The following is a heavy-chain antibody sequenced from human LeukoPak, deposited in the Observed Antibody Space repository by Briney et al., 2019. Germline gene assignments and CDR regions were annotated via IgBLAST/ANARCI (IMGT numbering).Heavy chain of an antibody. V-gene: IGHV1-69*16. Sequence: SVKVSCKASGGTFSSYTISWVRQAPGQGLEWMGRIIPILGIANYAQKFQGRVTITTDESTSTAYMELSSLRSEDTAVYYCAREGDYGDYSGGFDYWGQGTLVTVSS. J-gene: IGHJ4*02. CDR3: AREGDYGDYSGGFDY. CDR2: IIPILGIA. D-gene: IGHD4-17*01. CDR1: GGTFSSYT.